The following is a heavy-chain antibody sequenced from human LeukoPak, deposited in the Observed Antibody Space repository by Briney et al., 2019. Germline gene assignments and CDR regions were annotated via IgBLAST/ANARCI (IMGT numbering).Heavy chain of an antibody. CDR3: ASYYDSSSSVLFDY. Sequence: GGSLRLSCAASGFTFSSYSMNWVRQAPGKGLEWVSSISSSSSYIYYADSVKGRFTISRDNAKNSLYLQMNSLRAEDTAVYYCASYYDSSSSVLFDYWGQGTLVTVSS. V-gene: IGHV3-21*01. D-gene: IGHD6-6*01. CDR2: ISSSSSYI. CDR1: GFTFSSYS. J-gene: IGHJ4*02.